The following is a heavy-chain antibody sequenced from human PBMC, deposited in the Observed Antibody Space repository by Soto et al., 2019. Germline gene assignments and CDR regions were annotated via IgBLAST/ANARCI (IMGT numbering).Heavy chain of an antibody. V-gene: IGHV1-69*01. J-gene: IGHJ4*02. Sequence: QVQLVQSGAEVKKPGSSVKVSCKASGGTFSSYAISWVRQAPGQGLEWMGGIIPILGTANYAQKFQGRVTITADESTSTAYMELSSLRSEDTAVYYCARVGYCSGGSCYGYFDYWGQGTLVTVSS. CDR2: IIPILGTA. CDR1: GGTFSSYA. D-gene: IGHD2-15*01. CDR3: ARVGYCSGGSCYGYFDY.